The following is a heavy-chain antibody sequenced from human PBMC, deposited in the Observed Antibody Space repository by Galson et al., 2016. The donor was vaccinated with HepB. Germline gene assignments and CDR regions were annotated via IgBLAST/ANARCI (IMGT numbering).Heavy chain of an antibody. D-gene: IGHD3-3*01. Sequence: SLRLSCAASGFTFSSHAMSWVRQAPGKGLEWVSGISWNSGNIGYADSVKGRFTISRDNAKNSLNLQMNSLRAEDTALYYCAVGGTILEWPLSDYWGQGTLVTVSS. CDR1: GFTFSSHA. J-gene: IGHJ4*02. V-gene: IGHV3-9*01. CDR2: ISWNSGNI. CDR3: AVGGTILEWPLSDY.